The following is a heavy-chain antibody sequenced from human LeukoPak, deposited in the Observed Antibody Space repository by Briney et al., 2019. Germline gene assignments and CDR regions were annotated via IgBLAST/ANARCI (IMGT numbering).Heavy chain of an antibody. CDR2: IKEDGTET. CDR3: AREGQQQLGLDY. Sequence: GGSLRLSCAASGFMFSSNWMSWVRLAPGKGLEWVANIKEDGTETYYVDSVKGRFTISRDNSKNTLYLQMNSLRAEDTAVYYCAREGQQQLGLDYWGQGTLVTVSS. CDR1: GFMFSSNW. V-gene: IGHV3-7*01. J-gene: IGHJ4*02. D-gene: IGHD6-13*01.